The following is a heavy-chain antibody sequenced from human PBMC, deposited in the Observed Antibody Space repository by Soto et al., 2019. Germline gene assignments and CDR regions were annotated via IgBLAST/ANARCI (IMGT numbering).Heavy chain of an antibody. CDR2: INSDGSST. V-gene: IGHV3-74*01. J-gene: IGHJ6*02. CDR3: AREGRGVVVPGGMDV. D-gene: IGHD2-2*01. CDR1: GFTFSSYW. Sequence: GGSLRLSCAVSGFTFSSYWMHWVRQAPGKGLLWVSRINSDGSSTSYADSAKGRFTISRDNAKNTLYLQVNSLRAEDTAVYYCAREGRGVVVPGGMDVWGQGTTVTVSS.